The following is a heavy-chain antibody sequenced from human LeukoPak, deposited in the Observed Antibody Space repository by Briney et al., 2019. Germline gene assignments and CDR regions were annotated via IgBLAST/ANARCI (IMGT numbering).Heavy chain of an antibody. D-gene: IGHD3-22*01. CDR1: GGSISSSSYY. V-gene: IGHV4-39*01. CDR3: ARRRYYDATGYFD. Sequence: SETLSLTCTISGGSISSSSYYWDWIRQYPGKGLEWLGTIYYSGSTYYNASLKSRLFISVDTSNNQFSLRLSFVTAADTAVYYCARRRYYDATGYFDWGQDTLITVSS. J-gene: IGHJ1*01. CDR2: IYYSGST.